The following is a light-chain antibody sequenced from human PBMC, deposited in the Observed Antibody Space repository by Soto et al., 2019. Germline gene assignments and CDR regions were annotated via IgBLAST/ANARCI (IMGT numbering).Light chain of an antibody. CDR1: SSDVRGYNY. V-gene: IGLV2-14*01. CDR2: EVS. Sequence: QSALTQPASVSGSPGQSITISCTGTSSDVRGYNYVSWYQQHPGKVPKLMIYEVSNRPSGVSNRFSGSKSGNTASLTISGLQTEDEADYYCSSYTSSSTWVFGGGTKPAVL. CDR3: SSYTSSSTWV. J-gene: IGLJ3*02.